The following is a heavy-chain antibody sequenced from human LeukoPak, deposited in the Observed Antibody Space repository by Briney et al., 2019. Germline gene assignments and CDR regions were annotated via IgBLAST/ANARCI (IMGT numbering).Heavy chain of an antibody. V-gene: IGHV4-59*01. CDR3: ARVLGVAYPFDY. J-gene: IGHJ4*02. CDR2: IYYSGST. D-gene: IGHD2-15*01. Sequence: SETLSLTCTVSGGSISSYYWSWIRQPPGKGLEWIGYIYYSGSTNYNPSLKSRVTISVDTSKNQFSLKLSSVTAADTAVYYCARVLGVAYPFDYWGQGTLVTVSS. CDR1: GGSISSYY.